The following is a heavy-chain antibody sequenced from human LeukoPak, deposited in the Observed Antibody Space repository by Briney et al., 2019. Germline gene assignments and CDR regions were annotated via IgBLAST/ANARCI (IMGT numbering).Heavy chain of an antibody. CDR2: ISYDGSNK. CDR1: GFTFSSYA. V-gene: IGHV3-30*04. Sequence: KAGRSLRLSCAASGFTFSSYAMHWVRQAPGKGLEWVAVISYDGSNKYYADSVKGRFTISRDNSKNTLYLQMNSLRAEDTAVYYCARALGEYFDWLPPWNGAFDIWGQGTMVTVSS. D-gene: IGHD3-9*01. CDR3: ARALGEYFDWLPPWNGAFDI. J-gene: IGHJ3*02.